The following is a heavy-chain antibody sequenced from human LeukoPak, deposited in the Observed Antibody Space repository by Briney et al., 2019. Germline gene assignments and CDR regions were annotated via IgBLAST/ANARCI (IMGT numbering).Heavy chain of an antibody. CDR3: ARENFYGSGSYDH. D-gene: IGHD3-10*01. J-gene: IGHJ4*02. V-gene: IGHV3-48*01. Sequence: PGGPLRLSCAASGFTCSSYDMNWVRQARGKGLEGLSYFDSSGSNIYYADSVKGRFTISRDNDNASLFLKVHALRAEDSPMYECARENFYGSGSYDHWGQGTLVTVSS. CDR1: GFTCSSYD. CDR2: FDSSGSNI.